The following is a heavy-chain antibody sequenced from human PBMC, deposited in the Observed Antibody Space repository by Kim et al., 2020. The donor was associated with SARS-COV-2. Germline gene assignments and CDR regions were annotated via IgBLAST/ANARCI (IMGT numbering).Heavy chain of an antibody. CDR3: ARSEGRASWHQFDY. Sequence: SETLSLTCTVSSDSISAYYWSWIRQLPGKGLEWIGYISYSGSTNYNPSLKSRVTISWDTSRNQFSLDLTSVTDADTAVYYCARSEGRASWHQFDYWGQGILVTVSS. V-gene: IGHV4-59*01. CDR1: SDSISAYY. CDR2: ISYSGST. J-gene: IGHJ4*02.